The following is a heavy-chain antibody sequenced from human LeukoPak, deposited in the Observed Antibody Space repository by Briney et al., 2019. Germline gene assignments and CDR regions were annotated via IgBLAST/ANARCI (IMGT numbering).Heavy chain of an antibody. V-gene: IGHV3-30*04. CDR3: ARDIVVVVAAARWNWFDP. Sequence: PGRSLRLSCAASGFTFSSYAMHWVRQAPGKGLEWVAVISYDGSNKYYADSVKGRFTISRDNSKNTLYLQMNSLRAEDTAVYYCARDIVVVVAAARWNWFDPWGQGTLVTVSS. D-gene: IGHD2-15*01. J-gene: IGHJ5*02. CDR2: ISYDGSNK. CDR1: GFTFSSYA.